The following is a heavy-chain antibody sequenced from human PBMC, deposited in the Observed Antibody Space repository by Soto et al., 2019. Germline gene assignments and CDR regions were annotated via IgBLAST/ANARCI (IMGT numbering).Heavy chain of an antibody. J-gene: IGHJ5*02. CDR3: ARSLLTSSWYAGS. D-gene: IGHD6-13*01. CDR1: GFSISSAYY. Sequence: QVQLQESGPGLVKPSETLSLTCVVSGFSISSAYYWGWIRQPPGKGLEWIGSVYHSGTTFYNPSLKSRVTISLDTSENQFSLKLSSVTAADTAVYYCARSLLTSSWYAGSWGQGILVSVSS. V-gene: IGHV4-38-2*01. CDR2: VYHSGTT.